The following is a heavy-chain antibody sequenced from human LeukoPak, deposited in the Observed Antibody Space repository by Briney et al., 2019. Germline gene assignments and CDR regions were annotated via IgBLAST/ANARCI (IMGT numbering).Heavy chain of an antibody. CDR1: GDSVSYDNW. J-gene: IGHJ4*02. CDR3: ARHHYFALAY. CDR2: THHSGGS. V-gene: IGHV4-4*02. D-gene: IGHD2-21*01. Sequence: SETLSLTCAVSGDSVSYDNWWSWVRQPPGKGLEWIGETHHSGGSNYNPSLKSRVIVSVDKSKNQVSLSLTSVTAADTAVYYCARHHYFALAYWGQGTPVTVSS.